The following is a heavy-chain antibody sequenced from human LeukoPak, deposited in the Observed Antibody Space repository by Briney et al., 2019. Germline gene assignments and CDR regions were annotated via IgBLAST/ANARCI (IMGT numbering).Heavy chain of an antibody. CDR2: IYSGGST. CDR3: ARESTSWYFDL. Sequence: GGSLRLSCAASGFTVSSNYMSCVRQAPGKGLEWVSVIYSGGSTYYADSVKGRFTISRDNSKNTLYLQMNSLRAEDTAVYYCARESTSWYFDLWGRGTLVTVSS. J-gene: IGHJ2*01. V-gene: IGHV3-53*01. D-gene: IGHD2-2*01. CDR1: GFTVSSNY.